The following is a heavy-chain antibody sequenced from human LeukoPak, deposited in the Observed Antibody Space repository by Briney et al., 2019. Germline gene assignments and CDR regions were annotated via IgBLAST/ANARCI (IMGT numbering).Heavy chain of an antibody. J-gene: IGHJ4*02. CDR2: SIGSGGST. CDR1: GFTFSSYA. D-gene: IGHD1-14*01. Sequence: GGSLRLSCAASGFTFSSYAMSCVRQAPGGGVEGVLASIGSGGSTYYAESLKGRFTISRDNSKNTPYLQINSLRAEDTAVYYCAKDLANRNSGTPGSYWGQGTLVTVSS. V-gene: IGHV3-23*01. CDR3: AKDLANRNSGTPGSY.